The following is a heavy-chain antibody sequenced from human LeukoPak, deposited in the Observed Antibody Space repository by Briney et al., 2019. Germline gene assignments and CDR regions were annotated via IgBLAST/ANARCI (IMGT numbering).Heavy chain of an antibody. J-gene: IGHJ6*02. CDR3: ARENFYGMDV. V-gene: IGHV3-74*01. Sequence: PGGSLRLSCAASGFTFSRYWVNCVRQAPGKGLVWVSRINSDGSTTRYADSVKGRFTISRDNAKNTMYLQMNSLRAEDTAVYYCARENFYGMDVWGQGTTVTVSS. CDR2: INSDGSTT. CDR1: GFTFSRYW.